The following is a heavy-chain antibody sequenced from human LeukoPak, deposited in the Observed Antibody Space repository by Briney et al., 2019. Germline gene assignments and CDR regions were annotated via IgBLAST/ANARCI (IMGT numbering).Heavy chain of an antibody. J-gene: IGHJ4*02. CDR1: GFTFGDYA. CDR3: TRGSPYCSGGSCSFTPY. CDR2: IRGKAYGGTT. Sequence: GGSLRLSCTTSGFTFGDYAMSWVRQAPGKGLEWVVFIRGKAYGGTTEYAASVKGRFTISRDDSKSIAYLQMSSLKTEDTAVYYCTRGSPYCSGGSCSFTPYWGQGTLVTVSS. V-gene: IGHV3-49*04. D-gene: IGHD2-15*01.